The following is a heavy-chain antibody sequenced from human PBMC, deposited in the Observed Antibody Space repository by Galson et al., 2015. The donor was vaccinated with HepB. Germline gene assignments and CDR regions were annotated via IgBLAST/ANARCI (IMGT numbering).Heavy chain of an antibody. CDR2: ISGSGGST. V-gene: IGHV3-23*01. D-gene: IGHD6-19*01. CDR3: AKGEGSGWYAYYFDY. CDR1: GFTFSSYA. J-gene: IGHJ4*02. Sequence: SLRLSCAASGFTFSSYAMSWVRQAPGKGLEWVSAISGSGGSTYYADSVKGRFTISRDNSKNTLYLQMNSLRAEDTAVYYCAKGEGSGWYAYYFDYWGQGTLVTVSS.